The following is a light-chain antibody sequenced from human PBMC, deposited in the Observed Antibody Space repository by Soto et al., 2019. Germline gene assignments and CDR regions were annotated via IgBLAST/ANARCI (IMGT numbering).Light chain of an antibody. CDR2: GAS. CDR1: ESVSSN. Sequence: EVVLTDSPATLSVPAGEKASLSCRASESVSSNLAWFQQKPGQAPRLLIYGASTRATDIPARFSGSGSGTEITLTISSLQSEDFAEYHCQQYNNWPQTFGQGTKVDIK. CDR3: QQYNNWPQT. J-gene: IGKJ1*01. V-gene: IGKV3-15*01.